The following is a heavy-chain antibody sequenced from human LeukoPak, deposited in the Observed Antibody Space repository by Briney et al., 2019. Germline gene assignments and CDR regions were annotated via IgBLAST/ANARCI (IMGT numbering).Heavy chain of an antibody. CDR1: GGSISSDY. V-gene: IGHV4-59*01. J-gene: IGHJ2*01. CDR3: ARLEGNWYFDL. Sequence: SETLSLTCTVSGGSISSDYWSWIRQPPGKGLGWIGYIYYSGSTNYNPSLKSRVTISVDTSKNQFSLKLSSVTGADTAVYYCARLEGNWYFDLWGRGTLVTVSS. CDR2: IYYSGST.